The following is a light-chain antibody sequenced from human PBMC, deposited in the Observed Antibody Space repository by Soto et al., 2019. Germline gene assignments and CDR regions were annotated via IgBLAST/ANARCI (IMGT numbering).Light chain of an antibody. CDR3: QQYSTYPWT. V-gene: IGKV1-5*03. J-gene: IGKJ1*01. CDR1: KTISSW. CDR2: KAS. Sequence: DVQMTQSPSTLSASVGDRVTITCRASKTISSWLAWYQQKPGKAPKLLIYKASSLESGVPARFSGSGSGTEFTLTISSLQPDDCATYDCQQYSTYPWTFGQGTKVEI.